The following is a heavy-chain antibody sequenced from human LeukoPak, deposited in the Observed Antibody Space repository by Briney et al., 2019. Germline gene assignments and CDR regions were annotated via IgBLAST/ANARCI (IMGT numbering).Heavy chain of an antibody. V-gene: IGHV1-2*02. CDR1: GYTFTGYY. CDR2: INPNSGGT. D-gene: IGHD3-3*01. J-gene: IGHJ4*02. Sequence: ASVKVSCKASGYTFTGYYMHWVRQAPGQGLEWMGWINPNSGGTNYAQKFQGRVTMTRDTSISTAYMELSKLRSDDTAVYYCAKYNDFWSGLDYWGQGTLVTVSS. CDR3: AKYNDFWSGLDY.